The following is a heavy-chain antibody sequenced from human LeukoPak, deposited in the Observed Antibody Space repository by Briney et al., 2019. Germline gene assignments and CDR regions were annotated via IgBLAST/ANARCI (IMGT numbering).Heavy chain of an antibody. CDR3: ARGLDHKTSGYQNFDY. CDR1: GGSVSSSSDY. V-gene: IGHV4-39*07. CDR2: IYFTGTT. J-gene: IGHJ4*02. D-gene: IGHD3-3*01. Sequence: PSETLSLTCTVSGGSVSSSSDYWDWIRQPPGKGLEWIGSIYFTGTTYHNPSLKSRVTISVDTSKNQFSLKLSSVTAADTAVYYCARGLDHKTSGYQNFDYWGQGTLVTVSS.